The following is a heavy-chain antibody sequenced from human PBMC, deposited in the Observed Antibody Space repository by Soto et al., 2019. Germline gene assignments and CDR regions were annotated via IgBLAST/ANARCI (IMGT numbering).Heavy chain of an antibody. V-gene: IGHV3-15*01. D-gene: IGHD1-26*01. CDR2: IKSKAAGEIT. CDR3: VTGAPFSGSVFDY. J-gene: IGHJ4*02. CDR1: GFTFSNVW. Sequence: EVRLVESGGGLVKPGGSLRLSCAASGFTFSNVWMIWVRQAPGKGLEWIGRIKSKAAGEITDYAAVVKGRFTISRDDSKDTVFLQMNSLTPEDTAMYYCVTGAPFSGSVFDYWGQGTLVTVSS.